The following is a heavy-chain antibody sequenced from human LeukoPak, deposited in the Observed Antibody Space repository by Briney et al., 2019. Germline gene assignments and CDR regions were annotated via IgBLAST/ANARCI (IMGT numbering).Heavy chain of an antibody. CDR2: IIPIFGTA. CDR1: GGTFSSYA. D-gene: IGHD6-13*01. CDR3: ARAGIAAAGTLDY. Sequence: ASVKVSCKASGGTFSSYAISWVRQAPGQGLEWGGGIIPIFGTANYAQKFQGRVTITADESTSTAYMELSSLRSEDTAVYYCARAGIAAAGTLDYWGQGTLVTVSS. J-gene: IGHJ4*02. V-gene: IGHV1-69*13.